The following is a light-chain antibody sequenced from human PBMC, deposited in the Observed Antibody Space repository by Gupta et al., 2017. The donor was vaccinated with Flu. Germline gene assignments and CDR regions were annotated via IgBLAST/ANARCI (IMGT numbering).Light chain of an antibody. V-gene: IGLV3-1*01. J-gene: IGLJ2*01. CDR2: QDT. Sequence: PGQTASITCSGDKLGDKYACWYQQKPGQSPVLVVYQDTKRPSGIPERFSGSNSGNTATLTISGTQAMDEADYYCQAWDSSTGVVFGGGTKLTVL. CDR3: QAWDSSTGVV. CDR1: KLGDKY.